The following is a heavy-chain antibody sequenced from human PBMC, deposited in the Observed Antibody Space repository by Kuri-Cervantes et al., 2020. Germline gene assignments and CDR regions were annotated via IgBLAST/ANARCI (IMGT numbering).Heavy chain of an antibody. D-gene: IGHD5-24*01. J-gene: IGHJ4*02. Sequence: LSLTCAASGFTFSSYAMHWVRQAPGKGLEWVAVISYDGSNKYYADSVKGRFTISRDNSKNTLYLQMNSLRAEDTAVYYCARDRAEMAAIFTVSLSRWGQGTLVTVSS. CDR2: ISYDGSNK. V-gene: IGHV3-30-3*01. CDR1: GFTFSSYA. CDR3: ARDRAEMAAIFTVSLSR.